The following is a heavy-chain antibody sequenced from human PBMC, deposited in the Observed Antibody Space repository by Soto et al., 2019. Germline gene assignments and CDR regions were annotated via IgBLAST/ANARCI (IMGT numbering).Heavy chain of an antibody. Sequence: QLQLQESGPGLVKPSETLSLTCTVSGGSISSSSYYWGWIRQPPGKGLEWIGSIYYSGSTYYNPSLKSRVTISVDTSKNQFSLTLRSGTAAATAVYYCASHVLLWFGELSPFDYWGQGTLVTVSS. D-gene: IGHD3-10*01. CDR3: ASHVLLWFGELSPFDY. V-gene: IGHV4-39*01. CDR2: IYYSGST. CDR1: GGSISSSSYY. J-gene: IGHJ4*02.